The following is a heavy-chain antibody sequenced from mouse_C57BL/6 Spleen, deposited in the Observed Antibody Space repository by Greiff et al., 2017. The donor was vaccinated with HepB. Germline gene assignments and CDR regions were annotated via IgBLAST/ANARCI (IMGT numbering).Heavy chain of an antibody. J-gene: IGHJ3*01. Sequence: QVQLQQPGAELVMPGASVKLSCKASGYTFTSYWMHWVKQRPGQGLEWIGEIDPSDSYTNYNQKFKGKSTLTVDKSSSTAYMQLRSLTSEDSAVYYCARDYYGSSYAWFAYWGQGTLVTVSA. CDR3: ARDYYGSSYAWFAY. CDR1: GYTFTSYW. CDR2: IDPSDSYT. D-gene: IGHD1-1*01. V-gene: IGHV1-69*01.